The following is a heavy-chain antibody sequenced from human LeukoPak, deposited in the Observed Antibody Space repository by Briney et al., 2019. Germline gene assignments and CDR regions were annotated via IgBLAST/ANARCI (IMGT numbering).Heavy chain of an antibody. CDR3: ARLLGNYYDSSGYYYVLDP. V-gene: IGHV1-2*02. D-gene: IGHD3-22*01. J-gene: IGHJ5*02. CDR2: INPNSGGT. Sequence: GASVKVSCKASGYTFTGYYMHWVRQAPGQGLEWMGWINPNSGGTNYAQKFQGRVTMTRDTSISTAYMELSRLRSDDTAVYYCARLLGNYYDSSGYYYVLDPWGQGTLVTVSS. CDR1: GYTFTGYY.